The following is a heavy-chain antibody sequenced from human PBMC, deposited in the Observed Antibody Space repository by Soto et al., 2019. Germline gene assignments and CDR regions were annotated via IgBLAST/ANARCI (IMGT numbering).Heavy chain of an antibody. CDR1: GFSFSKYA. V-gene: IGHV3-23*01. D-gene: IGHD2-21*02. CDR3: ANLAYCGGDCYSGGYA. CDR2: TGGSGTST. J-gene: IGHJ5*02. Sequence: GGSLRLSCAASGFSFSKYAMSWVRQAPGKGLEWVSATGGSGTSTYYADSVKGRFTISRDNSKNILYLQMDRPRAEDTAVYYCANLAYCGGDCYSGGYAWGQGTLVTVSS.